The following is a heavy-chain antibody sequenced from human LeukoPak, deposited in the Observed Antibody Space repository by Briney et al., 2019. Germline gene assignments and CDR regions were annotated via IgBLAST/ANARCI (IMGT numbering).Heavy chain of an antibody. CDR2: IYYSGST. J-gene: IGHJ6*02. CDR3: ASTPLNCSGGSCYSVYYYGMDV. CDR1: GGSISSYY. Sequence: SETLSLTCTVSGGSISSYYWSWIRRPPGKGLEWIGYIYYSGSTNYNPSLKSRVTISVDTSKNQFSLKLSSVTAADTAVYYCASTPLNCSGGSCYSVYYYGMDVWGQGTTVTVSS. D-gene: IGHD2-15*01. V-gene: IGHV4-59*01.